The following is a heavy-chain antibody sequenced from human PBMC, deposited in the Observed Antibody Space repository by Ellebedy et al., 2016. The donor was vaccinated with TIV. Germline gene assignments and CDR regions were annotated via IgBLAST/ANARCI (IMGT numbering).Heavy chain of an antibody. CDR1: GFSVSSNY. Sequence: PGGSLRLSCAVSGFSVSSNYLSWVRQAPGKGLEWVSTIYSDGSTYSADSVRGRFTISRANSKNTLYLQMKSLRADDTAVYYCANNWVVRGEGWNNGMDVWGQGTTVTVSS. V-gene: IGHV3-66*01. CDR2: IYSDGST. CDR3: ANNWVVRGEGWNNGMDV. D-gene: IGHD3-10*01. J-gene: IGHJ6*02.